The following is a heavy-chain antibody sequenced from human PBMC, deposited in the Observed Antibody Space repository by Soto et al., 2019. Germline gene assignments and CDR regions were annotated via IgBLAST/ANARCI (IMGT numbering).Heavy chain of an antibody. V-gene: IGHV4-59*01. CDR3: ARSPGGSRLDY. Sequence: SETLPLTCTVSGGYISSYYCRRIRQPPGKGLEWIGYIYYSGSTNYNPSLKSRVTISVDTSKNQFSLKLSSVTSADTAVYYCARSPGGSRLDYWGVGTLVTGSS. D-gene: IGHD3-16*01. CDR1: GGYISSYY. J-gene: IGHJ4*02. CDR2: IYYSGST.